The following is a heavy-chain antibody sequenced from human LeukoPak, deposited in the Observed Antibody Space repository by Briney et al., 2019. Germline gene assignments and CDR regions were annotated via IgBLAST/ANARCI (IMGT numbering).Heavy chain of an antibody. CDR1: GYTFTSYG. CDR3: ARDYLYSSKGDFDY. J-gene: IGHJ4*02. CDR2: ISAYNGNT. V-gene: IGHV1-18*01. Sequence: GASVKVSCKASGYTFTSYGISWVRQAPGQGLEWMGWISAYNGNTNYAQKLQGRVTMTTDTSTSTAYMELRSLRSDDTAVYYCARDYLYSSKGDFDYWGQGTLVTVSS. D-gene: IGHD6-13*01.